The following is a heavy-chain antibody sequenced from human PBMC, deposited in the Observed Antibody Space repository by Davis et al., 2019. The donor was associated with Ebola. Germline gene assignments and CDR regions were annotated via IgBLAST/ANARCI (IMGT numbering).Heavy chain of an antibody. CDR1: GFTFSAYT. CDR3: ARDRGTYYDFWSGEPFDP. V-gene: IGHV3-48*02. J-gene: IGHJ5*02. Sequence: PGGSLRLSCAASGFTFSAYTMNWVRQAPGKGLEWVSYISSSSSTMHYADSVKGRFTISRDNAKNSLYLQMNSLRDEDTAVYYCARDRGTYYDFWSGEPFDPWGQGTLVTVSS. CDR2: ISSSSSTM. D-gene: IGHD3-3*01.